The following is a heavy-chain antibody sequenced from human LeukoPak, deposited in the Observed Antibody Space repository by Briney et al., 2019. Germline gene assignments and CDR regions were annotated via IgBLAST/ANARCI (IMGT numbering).Heavy chain of an antibody. CDR3: ARDDGRSSENAFDI. V-gene: IGHV1-18*01. J-gene: IGHJ3*02. CDR1: GYTFTSYD. Sequence: ASVKVSCKASGYTFTSYDISWVRQAPGQGLEWMGWISTYNGKTNYVQKLQGRVTMTTDTSASTAYMELRSLRSDDTAVYYCARDDGRSSENAFDIWGQGTLVTVSS. D-gene: IGHD6-6*01. CDR2: ISTYNGKT.